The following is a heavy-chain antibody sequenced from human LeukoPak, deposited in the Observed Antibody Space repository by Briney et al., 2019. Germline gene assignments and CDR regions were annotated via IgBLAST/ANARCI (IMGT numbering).Heavy chain of an antibody. D-gene: IGHD3-22*01. CDR2: IYSGGST. J-gene: IGHJ3*02. V-gene: IGHV3-66*01. Sequence: PGGSLRLSCAASGFTFSSYAMSWVRQAPEKGLEWVSIIYSGGSTYYADSVKGRFTISRDNSKNTLYLQMNSLRAEDTAVYYCARDISSGYYDAFDIWGQGTMVTVSS. CDR1: GFTFSSYA. CDR3: ARDISSGYYDAFDI.